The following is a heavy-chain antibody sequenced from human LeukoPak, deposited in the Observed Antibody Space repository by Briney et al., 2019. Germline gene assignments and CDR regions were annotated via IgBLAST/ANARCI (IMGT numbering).Heavy chain of an antibody. CDR1: GGSISSSRYY. CDR3: ARPYSSGWYGAFDI. Sequence: SETLSLTCTVSGGSISSSRYYWGWIRQPPGKGLEWTGSIYYSGSTYYTPSLKSRVTISVDTSKNQFSLKLSSVTAADTAVYYCARPYSSGWYGAFDIWGQGTMVTVSS. D-gene: IGHD6-19*01. J-gene: IGHJ3*02. V-gene: IGHV4-39*01. CDR2: IYYSGST.